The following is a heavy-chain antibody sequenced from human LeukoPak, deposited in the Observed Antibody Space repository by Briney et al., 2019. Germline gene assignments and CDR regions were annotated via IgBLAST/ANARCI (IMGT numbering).Heavy chain of an antibody. CDR3: ARGGAPYFDWCFDY. J-gene: IGHJ4*02. CDR1: GFNFENYG. Sequence: PGGSLRLSCVASGFNFENYGMNWVRQVPGKGLEWVSGINWKGDITGYADSVQGRFTISRDNAKNSLYLHMNSLRAEDTALYYCARGGAPYFDWCFDYWGQGTLVTVSS. D-gene: IGHD3-9*01. CDR2: INWKGDIT. V-gene: IGHV3-20*04.